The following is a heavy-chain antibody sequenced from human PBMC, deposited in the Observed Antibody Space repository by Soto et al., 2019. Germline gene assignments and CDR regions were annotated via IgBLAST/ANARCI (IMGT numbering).Heavy chain of an antibody. Sequence: GGSLRLSCAASGFTFSSYAMSWVRQAPGKGLEWVSAISGSGGSTYYADSVKGRFTISRDNSKNTLYLQMNSLRAEDTAVYYCAKDRGHCTNGVCYHFDFWGKGTLVTVDS. D-gene: IGHD2-8*01. J-gene: IGHJ4*02. V-gene: IGHV3-23*01. CDR2: ISGSGGST. CDR1: GFTFSSYA. CDR3: AKDRGHCTNGVCYHFDF.